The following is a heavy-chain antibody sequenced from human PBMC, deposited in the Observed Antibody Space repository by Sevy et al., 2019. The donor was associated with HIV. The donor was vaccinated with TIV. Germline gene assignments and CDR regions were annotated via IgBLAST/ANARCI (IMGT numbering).Heavy chain of an antibody. J-gene: IGHJ6*03. CDR3: ARDIVVRGIFPTYYYHFYMDV. V-gene: IGHV4-4*07. CDR1: GASISNYY. CDR2: IHTRGDT. D-gene: IGHD3-10*01. Sequence: SETLSLTCTVSGASISNYYWSWIRQSAGKRLEWIGRIHTRGDTHYNPSLKSRVTKSLDTSQKRLSLKLTCVTAADTAMHYCARDIVVRGIFPTYYYHFYMDVWGKGTTVTVSS.